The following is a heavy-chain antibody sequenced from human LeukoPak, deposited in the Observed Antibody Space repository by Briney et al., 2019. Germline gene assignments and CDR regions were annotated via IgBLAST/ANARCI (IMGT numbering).Heavy chain of an antibody. Sequence: GGSLRLSCAASGFTFSSYAMSWVRQAPGKGLEWVSAISGSGGSTYYADPVKGRFTISRDNSKNTLYLQMNSLRAEDTAVYYCAKIATTMIVVVNNFDYWGQGTLVTVSS. CDR2: ISGSGGST. CDR3: AKIATTMIVVVNNFDY. D-gene: IGHD3-22*01. V-gene: IGHV3-23*01. J-gene: IGHJ4*02. CDR1: GFTFSSYA.